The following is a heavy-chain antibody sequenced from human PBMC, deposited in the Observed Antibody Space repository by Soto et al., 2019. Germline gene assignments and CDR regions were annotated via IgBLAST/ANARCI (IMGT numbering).Heavy chain of an antibody. V-gene: IGHV3-15*07. J-gene: IGHJ4*02. CDR1: GFTFSNAW. CDR3: TTDLIWFGELLFDY. CDR2: IKSKTDGGTT. Sequence: GGSLRLSCAASGFTFSNAWMNWVRQAPGKGLEWVGRIKSKTDGGTTDYAAPVKGTFTISRDDSKNTLYLQMNSLKTEDTAVYYCTTDLIWFGELLFDYWGQGTLVTVSS. D-gene: IGHD3-10*01.